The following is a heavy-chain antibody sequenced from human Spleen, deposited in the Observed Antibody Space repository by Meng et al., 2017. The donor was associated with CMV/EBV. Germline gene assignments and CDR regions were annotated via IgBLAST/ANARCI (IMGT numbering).Heavy chain of an antibody. CDR2: ISYDGSNK. V-gene: IGHV3-30*04. CDR3: ASSSDIYYYFDY. D-gene: IGHD1-26*01. CDR1: GFTFRSYA. J-gene: IGHJ4*02. Sequence: SCAASGFTFRSYAMHWVRQASGKGLEWVAVISYDGSNKYYADSVKGRFTISRDNSKNTLYLQMNSLRAEDTAVYYCASSSDIYYYFDYWGQGTLVTVSS.